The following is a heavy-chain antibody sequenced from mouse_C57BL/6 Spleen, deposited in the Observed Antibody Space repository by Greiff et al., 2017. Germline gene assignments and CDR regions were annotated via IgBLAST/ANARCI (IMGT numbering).Heavy chain of an antibody. CDR3: ARKWYSTYYYYAMDY. CDR2: ISSGSSTI. Sequence: EVQVVESGGGLVKPGGSLKLSCAASGFTFSDYGMHWVRQAPEKGLEWVAYISSGSSTIYYADKVKGRFTISRDNAKNTLFLQMTSLRSEDTSMYYCARKWYSTYYYYAMDYWGQGTSVTVSS. CDR1: GFTFSDYG. D-gene: IGHD2-5*01. V-gene: IGHV5-17*01. J-gene: IGHJ4*01.